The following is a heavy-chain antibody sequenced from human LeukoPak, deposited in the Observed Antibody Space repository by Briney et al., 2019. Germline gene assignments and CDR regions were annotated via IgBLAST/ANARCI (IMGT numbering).Heavy chain of an antibody. V-gene: IGHV3-23*01. CDR1: GFTFSSYA. Sequence: LPGRSLRLSCAASGFTFSSYAMHWVRQAPGKGLELVSVISAGGDTTYYADSVKGRFTISRDNSRNTLYLQVNSLRAEDTAIYFCAKDQYSSGWYFDYWGQGTLVTVSS. D-gene: IGHD6-19*01. CDR3: AKDQYSSGWYFDY. J-gene: IGHJ4*02. CDR2: ISAGGDTT.